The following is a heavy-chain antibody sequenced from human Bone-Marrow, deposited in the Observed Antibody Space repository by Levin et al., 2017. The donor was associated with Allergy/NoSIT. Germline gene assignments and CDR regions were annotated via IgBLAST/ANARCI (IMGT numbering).Heavy chain of an antibody. CDR2: ISGNGGRT. Sequence: QPGGSLRLSCAASGFNFNSYAMSWVRQAPGKGLEWVSAISGNGGRTYYADFVTGRFTVSRDNSKNTLYLQMTSLRAEDTATYYCAKDFTRYYGGYVREGGYWGQGTLVTVSS. J-gene: IGHJ4*02. V-gene: IGHV3-23*01. CDR3: AKDFTRYYGGYVREGGY. D-gene: IGHD3-22*01. CDR1: GFNFNSYA.